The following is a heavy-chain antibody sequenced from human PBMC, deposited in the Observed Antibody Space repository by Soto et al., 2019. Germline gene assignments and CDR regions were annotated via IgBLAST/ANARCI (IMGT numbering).Heavy chain of an antibody. CDR3: ARDVGECSGGSCYSPAWFDP. V-gene: IGHV3-33*01. CDR1: GFTFSSYG. Sequence: QVQLVESGGGVVQPGRSLRLSCAASGFTFSSYGMHWVRQAPGKGLEWVAVIWYDGSNKYYADSVKGRFTISRDNSKNTLYLQMNSLRAEDTAVYYCARDVGECSGGSCYSPAWFDPWGQGTLVTVSS. J-gene: IGHJ5*02. CDR2: IWYDGSNK. D-gene: IGHD2-15*01.